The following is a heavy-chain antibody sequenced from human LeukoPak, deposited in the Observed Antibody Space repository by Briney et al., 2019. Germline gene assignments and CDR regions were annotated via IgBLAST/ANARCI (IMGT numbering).Heavy chain of an antibody. CDR3: ARAAVGATWTGDY. V-gene: IGHV4-38-2*02. D-gene: IGHD1-26*01. J-gene: IGHJ4*02. CDR2: IYHSGST. CDR1: GYSISSGYY. Sequence: SETLSLTCTVSGYSISSGYYWGWIRQPPGKGLEWIGEIYHSGSTNYNPSLKSRVTISVDKSKNQFPLKLSSVTAADTAVYYCARAAVGATWTGDYWGQGTLVTVSS.